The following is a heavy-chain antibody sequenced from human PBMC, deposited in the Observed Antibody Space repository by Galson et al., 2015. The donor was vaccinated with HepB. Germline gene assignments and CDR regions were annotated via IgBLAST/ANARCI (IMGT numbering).Heavy chain of an antibody. Sequence: SVKVSCKASGGTFSSYAISWVRQAPGQGLEWMGGIIPIFGTVNYAQKFQGRVTITADESTSTAYMELSSLRSEDTAVNYCARDGSYGRTLDYWGQGTLVTVSS. CDR2: IIPIFGTV. CDR1: GGTFSSYA. CDR3: ARDGSYGRTLDY. V-gene: IGHV1-69*13. D-gene: IGHD1-26*01. J-gene: IGHJ4*02.